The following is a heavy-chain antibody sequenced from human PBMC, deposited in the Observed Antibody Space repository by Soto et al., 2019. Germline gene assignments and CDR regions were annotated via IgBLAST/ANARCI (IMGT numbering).Heavy chain of an antibody. CDR1: GFTFSSYA. D-gene: IGHD2-15*01. CDR2: ISGSGGST. J-gene: IGHJ2*01. CDR3: AKDRGICSGGSCYSRLGWYFDL. V-gene: IGHV3-23*01. Sequence: EVQLLESGGGLVQLGGSLRLSCAASGFTFSSYAMSWVRQAPGKGLEWVSAISGSGGSTYYADSVKGRFTISRDNSKNTLYLQMNSLRAEDTAVYYCAKDRGICSGGSCYSRLGWYFDLWGRGTLVTVSS.